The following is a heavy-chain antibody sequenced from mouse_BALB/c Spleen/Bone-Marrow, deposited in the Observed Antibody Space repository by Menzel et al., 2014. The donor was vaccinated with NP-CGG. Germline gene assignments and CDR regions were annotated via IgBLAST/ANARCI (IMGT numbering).Heavy chain of an antibody. CDR3: ARHAYYDQTEVSFVY. CDR2: ISGDGRYT. Sequence: VQLKDSGGGLVKSGGSLKPSCAASGFSFSNYGMSWVRQTPEKRLEWVATISGDGRYTFYSDSVKGRFTISRDNAKNNLYLQLSSLRSEDTALYYCARHAYYDQTEVSFVYWGQGTLVTVSA. CDR1: GFSFSNYG. D-gene: IGHD2-4*01. J-gene: IGHJ3*01. V-gene: IGHV5-9-2*01.